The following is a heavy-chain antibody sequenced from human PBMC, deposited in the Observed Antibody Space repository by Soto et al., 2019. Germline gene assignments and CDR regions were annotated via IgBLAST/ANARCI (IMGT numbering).Heavy chain of an antibody. V-gene: IGHV5-10-1*01. CDR3: ARQIYDSDTGPNYQYYFDS. CDR2: IDPSDSQT. CDR1: GYSFAGYW. Sequence: GESLKISCKGSGYSFAGYWITWVRQRPGKGLEWMGRIDPSDSQTYYSPSFRGHVTISVTKSITTVFLQWSSLRASDTAMYYCARQIYDSDTGPNYQYYFDSWGQGTPVTVSS. D-gene: IGHD3-22*01. J-gene: IGHJ4*02.